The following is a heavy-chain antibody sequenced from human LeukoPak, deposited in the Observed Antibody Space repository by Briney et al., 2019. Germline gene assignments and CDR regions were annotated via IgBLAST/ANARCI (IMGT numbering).Heavy chain of an antibody. CDR3: ARGAPSTVLRYFDWPLDY. CDR2: IGTAGDP. CDR1: GFTFSSYD. Sequence: GGSLRLSCAASGFTFSSYDMHWVRQATGKGLEWVSVIGTAGDPYYPGSVKGRFTISRENAKNSLYLQMNSLRAGDTAVYYCARGAPSTVLRYFDWPLDYWGQGTLVTVSS. J-gene: IGHJ4*02. V-gene: IGHV3-13*05. D-gene: IGHD3-9*01.